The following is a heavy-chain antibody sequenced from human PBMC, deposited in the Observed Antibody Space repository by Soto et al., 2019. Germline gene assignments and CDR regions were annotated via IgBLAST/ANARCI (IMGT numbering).Heavy chain of an antibody. CDR3: ARASASSKLRGVVIN. D-gene: IGHD3-10*01. CDR1: GASIITDNW. Sequence: QVQLQESGPGLVKPSGTLSLTCALSGASIITDNWWSWVRQPPGKEMEWIGESYHSGNTNFNPSVKSRVTISEDTSKNQFSLPVSYVTAADTAIYYCARASASSKLRGVVINWGQGTLVTVSS. CDR2: SYHSGNT. J-gene: IGHJ4*02. V-gene: IGHV4-4*02.